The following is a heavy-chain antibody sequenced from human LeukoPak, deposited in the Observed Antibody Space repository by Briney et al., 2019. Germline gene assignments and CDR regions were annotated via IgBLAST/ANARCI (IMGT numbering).Heavy chain of an antibody. CDR3: AREFPYCGGDCPFDY. V-gene: IGHV1-46*01. J-gene: IGHJ4*02. CDR2: INPSGGST. CDR1: GYTFTSYY. Sequence: ASVKVSCKASGYTFTSYYMHWVRQAPGQGLEWMGIINPSGGSTSYAQKFQGRVTMTRDMSTSTVYMELSSLRSDDTAVYYCAREFPYCGGDCPFDYWGQGTLVTVSS. D-gene: IGHD2-21*02.